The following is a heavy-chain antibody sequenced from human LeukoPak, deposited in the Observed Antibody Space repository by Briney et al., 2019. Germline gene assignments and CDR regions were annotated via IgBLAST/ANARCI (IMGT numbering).Heavy chain of an antibody. J-gene: IGHJ4*02. CDR2: INPNSGGT. D-gene: IGHD2-15*01. V-gene: IGHV1-2*02. CDR1: GYTFTGYY. Sequence: GASVKVPCKASGYTFTGYYMHWVRQAPGQGLEWMGWINPNSGGTNYAQKFQGRVTMTRDTSISTAYMELSRLRSDDTAVYYCARDDGYCSGGSCPAFDYWGQGTLVTVSS. CDR3: ARDDGYCSGGSCPAFDY.